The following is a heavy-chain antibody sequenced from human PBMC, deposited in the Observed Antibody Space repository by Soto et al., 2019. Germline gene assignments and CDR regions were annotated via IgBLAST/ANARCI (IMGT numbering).Heavy chain of an antibody. D-gene: IGHD2-8*02. J-gene: IGHJ5*02. CDR2: INHSAST. Sequence: QVQLQQWGAGLLKPSETLSLTCAVYGGSFSGYYWSWIRQPPEKGLEWIGEINHSASTNYNPSLKSRVTISVDTSKNQFSLKLSSVTAADTAVYYCASNVAQVLGWFDPWGQGTLVTVSS. CDR3: ASNVAQVLGWFDP. V-gene: IGHV4-34*01. CDR1: GGSFSGYY.